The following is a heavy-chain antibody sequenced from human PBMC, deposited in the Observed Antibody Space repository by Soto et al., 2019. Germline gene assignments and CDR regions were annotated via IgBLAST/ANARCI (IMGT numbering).Heavy chain of an antibody. D-gene: IGHD3-9*01. CDR3: ARHNYDILTGYQALYYFDY. V-gene: IGHV4-39*01. J-gene: IGHJ4*02. Sequence: PSETLSLTCTVSGGSISSSSYYWGWIRQPPGKGLEWIGSIYYSGSTYYNPSLKSRVTISVDTSKNQFSLKLSSVTAADTAVYYCARHNYDILTGYQALYYFDYWGQGTLVTVSS. CDR2: IYYSGST. CDR1: GGSISSSSYY.